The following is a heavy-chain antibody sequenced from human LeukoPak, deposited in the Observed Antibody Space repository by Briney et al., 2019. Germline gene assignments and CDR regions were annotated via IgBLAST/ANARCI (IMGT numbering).Heavy chain of an antibody. Sequence: SETLSLTCAVYGGSFSGYYWSWIRQPPGKGLEWIGEINHSGSTNYNPSLKSRVTISVDTSKNQFSLTLSSVTAADTAVYYCARGRGIAAAGKNWFDPWGQGTLVTVSS. CDR1: GGSFSGYY. D-gene: IGHD6-13*01. CDR3: ARGRGIAAAGKNWFDP. CDR2: INHSGST. J-gene: IGHJ5*02. V-gene: IGHV4-34*01.